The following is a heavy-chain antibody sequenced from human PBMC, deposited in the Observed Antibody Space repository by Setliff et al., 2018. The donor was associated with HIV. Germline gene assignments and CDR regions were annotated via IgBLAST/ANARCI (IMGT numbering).Heavy chain of an antibody. J-gene: IGHJ6*03. CDR1: GYTFINYH. CDR3: ARVPVSNYYYYMDV. V-gene: IGHV1-18*01. Sequence: ASVKVSCKASGYTFINYHITWVRQAPGQGLEWVGSISASSVNTNYTQGRVTMTTDISTSTAYMELRSLRSADSAVYYCARVPVSNYYYYMDVWGKGTTVTVPS. CDR2: ISASSVNT.